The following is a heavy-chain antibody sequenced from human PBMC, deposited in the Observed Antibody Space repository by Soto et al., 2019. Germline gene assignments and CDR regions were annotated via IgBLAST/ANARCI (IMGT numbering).Heavy chain of an antibody. CDR1: GYTFTSYG. D-gene: IGHD3-9*01. J-gene: IGHJ6*02. Sequence: RASVKVSCKASGYTFTSYGISWVRQAPGQGLEWMGWISAYNGNTNYAQKLQGRVTMTTDTSTSTAYMELRSLRSDDTAVYYCARDLVLRFFDPYYYYYGMDVWGQGTTVTVSS. V-gene: IGHV1-18*04. CDR3: ARDLVLRFFDPYYYYYGMDV. CDR2: ISAYNGNT.